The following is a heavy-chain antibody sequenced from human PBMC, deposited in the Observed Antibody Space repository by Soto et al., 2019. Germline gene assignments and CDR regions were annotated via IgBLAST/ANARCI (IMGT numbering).Heavy chain of an antibody. CDR1: GYTFTSYG. CDR2: ISAYNGNT. CDR3: ARQIRPRGVAFSSFDY. D-gene: IGHD5-12*01. Sequence: QVPLVQSGAEVKKPGASVKVSCKASGYTFTSYGISWVRQAPGQGLEWMGWISAYNGNTNYAQKLQGRVTMTTDTSTSTAYMELRSLRSDDTAVYYCARQIRPRGVAFSSFDYWGQGTLVTVSS. V-gene: IGHV1-18*01. J-gene: IGHJ4*02.